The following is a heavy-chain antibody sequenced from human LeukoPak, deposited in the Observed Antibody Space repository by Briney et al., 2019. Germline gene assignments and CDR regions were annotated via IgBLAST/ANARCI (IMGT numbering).Heavy chain of an antibody. V-gene: IGHV3-66*01. J-gene: IGHJ5*02. CDR1: GFTVSSNY. CDR3: AREVCSGGSCYSYSPGWFDP. D-gene: IGHD2-15*01. CDR2: IYSGGST. Sequence: GGSLRLSCAASGFTVSSNYMSWVRQAPGKGLEWVSVIYSGGSTYYADSVKGRFTISRDNSKNTLYLQMNSLRAEDTAAYYCAREVCSGGSCYSYSPGWFDPWGQGTLVTVSS.